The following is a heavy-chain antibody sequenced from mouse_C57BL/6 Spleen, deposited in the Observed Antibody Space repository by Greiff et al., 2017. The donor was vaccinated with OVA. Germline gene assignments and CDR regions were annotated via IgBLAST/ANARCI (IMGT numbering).Heavy chain of an antibody. Sequence: EVHLVESGPELVKPGASVKISCKASGYSFTGYYMNWVKQSPEKSLEWIGEINPSTGGTTYNQKFKAKATLTVDKSSSTAYMQLKSLTSEDSAVYYCARWKIYDGYYDYWGQGTTLTVSS. J-gene: IGHJ2*01. CDR1: GYSFTGYY. CDR3: ARWKIYDGYYDY. D-gene: IGHD2-3*01. CDR2: INPSTGGT. V-gene: IGHV1-42*01.